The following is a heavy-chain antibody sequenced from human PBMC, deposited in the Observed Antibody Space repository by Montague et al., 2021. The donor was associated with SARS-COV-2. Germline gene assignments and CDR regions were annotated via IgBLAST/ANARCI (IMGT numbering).Heavy chain of an antibody. V-gene: IGHV3-33*08. CDR3: AREYSAPRWFGEYNRYGMDV. Sequence: SLRRSCAASGFTFSSYDMHWVRHAPGKGLEWVAVIWYDGSNQYYGDSVKGRFTISRDNSKNTLYLQMNSLRAEDTAVYYCAREYSAPRWFGEYNRYGMDVWGQGTTVTVSS. D-gene: IGHD3-10*01. CDR2: IWYDGSNQ. J-gene: IGHJ6*02. CDR1: GFTFSSYD.